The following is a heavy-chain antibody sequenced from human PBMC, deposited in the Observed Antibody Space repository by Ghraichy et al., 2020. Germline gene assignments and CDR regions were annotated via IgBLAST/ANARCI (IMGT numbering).Heavy chain of an antibody. V-gene: IGHV3-23*01. J-gene: IGHJ4*01. D-gene: IGHD3-9*01. CDR2: IDGYGSST. CDR1: GFTFRSYA. Sequence: GGSLRLSCAASGFTFRSYAMSWVRQAAGQGLEWVSGIDGYGSSTYYADSVKGRFTIYRDNSKNTLYLQMNSLRAEDTAVYYCAKGSDILTGYYRGGYFDYWGQGTLVTVSS. CDR3: AKGSDILTGYYRGGYFDY.